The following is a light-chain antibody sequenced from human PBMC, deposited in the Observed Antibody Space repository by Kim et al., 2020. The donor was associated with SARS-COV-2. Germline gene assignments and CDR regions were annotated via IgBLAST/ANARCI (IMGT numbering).Light chain of an antibody. J-gene: IGLJ6*01. Sequence: SSELTQDPAVSVALGQTVRITCQGDSLRNYYASWYQQKPGQAPVLVIYGKNNRPSGIPDRFSGSSSGNTDSLTITGAQAEDEADYYCNSRDSSGNHMDVF. CDR3: NSRDSSGNHMDV. V-gene: IGLV3-19*01. CDR1: SLRNYY. CDR2: GKN.